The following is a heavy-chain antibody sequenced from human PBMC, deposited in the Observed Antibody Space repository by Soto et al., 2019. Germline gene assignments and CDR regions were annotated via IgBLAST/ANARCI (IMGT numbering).Heavy chain of an antibody. CDR3: ARVRISPDYYGSGPTFDYFDY. CDR2: ISAYNGNT. V-gene: IGHV1-18*01. D-gene: IGHD3-10*01. Sequence: GASVKVSCKASGYTFTSYGISWVRQAPGQGLEWMGWISAYNGNTNYAQKLQGRVTMTTDTSTSTAYMELRSLRSDDTAVYYCARVRISPDYYGSGPTFDYFDYWGQGTLVTVSS. CDR1: GYTFTSYG. J-gene: IGHJ4*02.